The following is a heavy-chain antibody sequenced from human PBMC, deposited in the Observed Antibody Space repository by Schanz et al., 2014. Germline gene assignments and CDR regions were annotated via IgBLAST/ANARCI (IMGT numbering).Heavy chain of an antibody. CDR2: INPSGGST. CDR1: GGTFSSYT. V-gene: IGHV1-46*03. J-gene: IGHJ4*02. Sequence: QLQLVQSGAEVKKPGSSVKVSCKLSGGTFSSYTISWMRQAPGQGLEWMGWINPSGGSTTYAQKFQGRVTMTRDTSTSTVYMELSSLRSEDTAVYYCARDGVDAAAGGNYWGQGTLXTVSS. CDR3: ARDGVDAAAGGNY. D-gene: IGHD6-13*01.